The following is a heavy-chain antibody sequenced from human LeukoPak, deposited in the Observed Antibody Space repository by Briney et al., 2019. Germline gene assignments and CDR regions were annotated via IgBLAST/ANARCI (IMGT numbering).Heavy chain of an antibody. J-gene: IGHJ4*02. V-gene: IGHV3-30*01. CDR2: ISYDGSNK. CDR3: ARDHSGGAFDY. CDR1: GFTFSSYA. D-gene: IGHD1-14*01. Sequence: GGSLRLSCAASGFTFSSYAMHWVRQAPGKGLEWVAVISYDGSNKYYADSVKGRFTISRDNSKNTLYPQMNSLRAEDTAVYYCARDHSGGAFDYWGQGTLVTVSS.